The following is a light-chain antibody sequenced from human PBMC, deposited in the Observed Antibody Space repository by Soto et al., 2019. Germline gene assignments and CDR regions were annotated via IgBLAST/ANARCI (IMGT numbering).Light chain of an antibody. CDR1: ESLVHYDGNTY. V-gene: IGKV2-24*01. J-gene: IGKJ4*01. CDR3: MQSTQFPLT. Sequence: IVMTQTPLSSPVTLGQPASISCRSSESLVHYDGNTYLTWLHQRPGQPPRLLIYQISKRFSGVPDRFSGSGAGTDFTLTISRVEAEDVGVYYCMQSTQFPLTFGGGTKLEIK. CDR2: QIS.